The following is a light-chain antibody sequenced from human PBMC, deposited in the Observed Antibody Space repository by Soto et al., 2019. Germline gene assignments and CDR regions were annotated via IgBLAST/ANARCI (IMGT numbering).Light chain of an antibody. CDR1: QSVSDY. CDR2: EAS. J-gene: IGKJ5*01. Sequence: EIVLTQSPDTLSLSPGERATLSCRASQSVSDYTAWFQQKPGQPPRLVIYEASNRATGIPDRFSGSGSGTDFTLTISSLEPEDVAIYYCQQRQYWPPITFGQGTRLEIK. CDR3: QQRQYWPPIT. V-gene: IGKV3-11*01.